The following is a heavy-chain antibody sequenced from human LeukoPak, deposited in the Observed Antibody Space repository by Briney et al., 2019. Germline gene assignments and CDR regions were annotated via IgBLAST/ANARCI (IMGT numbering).Heavy chain of an antibody. CDR2: IYHSGST. D-gene: IGHD3-3*01. J-gene: IGHJ6*03. V-gene: IGHV4-38-2*01. Sequence: SETLSLTCAVSGYSISSGYYWGWIRQPPGKVLEWIGSIYHSGSTYYNPSLKSRVTISVDTSKNQFSLKLSSVTAADTAVYYCATLWSGTLYMDVWGKGTTATVSS. CDR1: GYSISSGYY. CDR3: ATLWSGTLYMDV.